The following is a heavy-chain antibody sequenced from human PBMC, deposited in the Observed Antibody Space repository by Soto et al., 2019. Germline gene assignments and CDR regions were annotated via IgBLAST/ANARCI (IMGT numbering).Heavy chain of an antibody. D-gene: IGHD2-8*02. CDR3: AKDHCNGGGGQRVLPNY. Sequence: QVQMVASGGGVVQPGRSLRLSCAASGFTLSNYGMHWVRQAPGKGLEWVALISSDTGYEYYADSVRGRFTISRDDSTNMLYLQMNSLRVEDTAVYYCAKDHCNGGGGQRVLPNYWGQGTLVIVSS. CDR2: ISSDTGYE. J-gene: IGHJ4*02. CDR1: GFTLSNYG. V-gene: IGHV3-30*18.